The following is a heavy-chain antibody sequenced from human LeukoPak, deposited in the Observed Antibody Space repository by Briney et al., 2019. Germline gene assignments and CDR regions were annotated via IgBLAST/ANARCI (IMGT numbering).Heavy chain of an antibody. CDR1: GFTFTSYS. Sequence: GGSLRLSCAASGFTFTSYSMNWVRLAPGKGLEWVSSISSSSTSIYYADSVKGRFTISRDNAKNSLYLQMNSLRAEDTAVYYCATKTSGSYPFDYWGQGTLVTVSS. D-gene: IGHD1-26*01. V-gene: IGHV3-21*01. CDR3: ATKTSGSYPFDY. CDR2: ISSSSTSI. J-gene: IGHJ4*02.